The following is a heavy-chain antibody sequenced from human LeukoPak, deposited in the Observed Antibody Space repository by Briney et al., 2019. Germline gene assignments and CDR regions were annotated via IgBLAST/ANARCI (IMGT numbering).Heavy chain of an antibody. D-gene: IGHD2-8*01. CDR3: ARGTTGYCTNGVCYTFDY. Sequence: SETLSLTCTVSGGSISSDYWSWIRQPPGKGLEWIGIYYSGTIKHNPSLESRVSISVDTSKNQFSLKLSSVTAADTAVYYCARGTTGYCTNGVCYTFDYWGQGTPVTVSS. CDR1: GGSISSDY. J-gene: IGHJ4*02. CDR2: IYYSGTI. V-gene: IGHV4-59*01.